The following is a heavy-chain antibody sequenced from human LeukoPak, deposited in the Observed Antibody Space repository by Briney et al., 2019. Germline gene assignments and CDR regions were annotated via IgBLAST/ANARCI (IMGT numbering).Heavy chain of an antibody. V-gene: IGHV4-34*01. CDR3: GRGPPPQYRTSGRLSRNRGFVY. D-gene: IGHD1-14*01. Sequence: SETLSLTCAVYGGSFSGYYWSWIRQPPGKGLEWIGEINHSGSTNYNPSLKSRVTISVDTSKNQFSLKLSSVTAADTPVYYCGRGPPPQYRTSGRLSRNRGFVYWGQGTLVTFSS. J-gene: IGHJ4*02. CDR1: GGSFSGYY. CDR2: INHSGST.